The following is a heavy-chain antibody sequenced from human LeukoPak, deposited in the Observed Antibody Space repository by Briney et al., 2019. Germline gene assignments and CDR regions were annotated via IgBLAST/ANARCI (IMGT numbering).Heavy chain of an antibody. CDR3: ASELRYFDWLPAAGY. V-gene: IGHV3-30*02. CDR2: IRYDGSNK. J-gene: IGHJ4*02. Sequence: GGSPRLSCAASGFTFSSYGMHWVRQAPGKGLEWVAFIRYDGSNKYYADSVKGRFTISRDNSKNTLYLQMNSLRAEDTAVYYCASELRYFDWLPAAGYWGQGTLVTVSS. D-gene: IGHD3-9*01. CDR1: GFTFSSYG.